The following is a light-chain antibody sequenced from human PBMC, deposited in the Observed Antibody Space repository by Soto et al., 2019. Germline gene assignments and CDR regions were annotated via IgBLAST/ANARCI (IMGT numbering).Light chain of an antibody. Sequence: EIVMTQSPATLSVSPGERATLSCRASQSVSSDLAWYQQKPGQAPRLLIYAANTRATGIPARFSGSGSGTDFTLTIISLQSEDFAVYYCQQYNNWPPITFGQGTRLEIK. CDR2: AAN. V-gene: IGKV3-15*01. CDR1: QSVSSD. CDR3: QQYNNWPPIT. J-gene: IGKJ5*01.